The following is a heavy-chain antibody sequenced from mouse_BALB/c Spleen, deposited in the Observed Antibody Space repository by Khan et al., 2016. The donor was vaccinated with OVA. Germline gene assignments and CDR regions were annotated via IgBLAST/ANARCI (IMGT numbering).Heavy chain of an antibody. CDR1: GFSLNGYG. V-gene: IGHV2-6-7*01. J-gene: IGHJ4*01. CDR2: IWGDGST. CDR3: GTTYYGNYSEAMDY. D-gene: IGHD2-1*01. Sequence: QVQLKESGPGLVAPSQSLSITCTVSGFSLNGYGVNWVRQPPGKGLEWLGMIWGDGSTDYSSALKSRLNLSKDNSKSQVFLKMNSLQNDDTARYXYGTTYYGNYSEAMDYWGQGTSVTVSS.